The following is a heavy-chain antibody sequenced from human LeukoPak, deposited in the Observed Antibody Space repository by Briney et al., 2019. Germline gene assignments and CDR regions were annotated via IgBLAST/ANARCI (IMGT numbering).Heavy chain of an antibody. Sequence: SETLSLTCTVSGGSISSYYWSWIRQPPGKGLEWIGSIYHSGSTYYNPSLKSRVTISVDTSKNQFSLKLSSVTAADTAVYYCARGLPFDIWGQGTMVTVSS. CDR2: IYHSGST. CDR3: ARGLPFDI. V-gene: IGHV4-59*08. CDR1: GGSISSYY. J-gene: IGHJ3*02.